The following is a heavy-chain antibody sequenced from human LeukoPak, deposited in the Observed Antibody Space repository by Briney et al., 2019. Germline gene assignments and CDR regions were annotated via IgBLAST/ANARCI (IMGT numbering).Heavy chain of an antibody. V-gene: IGHV4-34*01. J-gene: IGHJ5*02. CDR3: ARDKGQYGSGTRGFTWFDP. CDR1: GRSFSGYY. Sequence: SETLSLTCAVYGRSFSGYYWSWIRQPPGKGLEWIGEINHSGSTNYKPSLKSRVTISVDTSKKQFSLKLSSVTAADTAVYYCARDKGQYGSGTRGFTWFDPWGQGTLVTVSS. CDR2: INHSGST. D-gene: IGHD3-10*01.